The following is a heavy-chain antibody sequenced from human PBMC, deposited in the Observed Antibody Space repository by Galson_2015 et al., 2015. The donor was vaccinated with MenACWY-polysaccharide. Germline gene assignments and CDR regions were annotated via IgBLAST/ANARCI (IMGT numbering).Heavy chain of an antibody. J-gene: IGHJ4*02. CDR1: GYSISSGYY. D-gene: IGHD1-26*01. Sequence: LSLTCAVSGYSISSGYYWGWIRQPPGKGLAWIGSIYHSGSTYYNPSLKSRVTISVDTSKNQFSLKLSSVTAAGTAVYYCARVEKYSGSYYILHRGQGTLVTVSS. V-gene: IGHV4-38-2*01. CDR3: ARVEKYSGSYYILH. CDR2: IYHSGST.